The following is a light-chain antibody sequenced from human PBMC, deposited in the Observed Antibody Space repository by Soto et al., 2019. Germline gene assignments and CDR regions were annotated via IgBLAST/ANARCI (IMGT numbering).Light chain of an antibody. V-gene: IGKV3D-11*01. CDR3: QQRSNWLT. CDR1: QGVSSY. Sequence: EIVLTQSPATLSLSPGERATLSCRASQGVSSYLAWYQQKPGQAPRLLIYDASIRTTGIPARFSGSGPGTDFTPTISSLEPEDFAVYYCQQRSNWLTFGGGTKVEIK. CDR2: DAS. J-gene: IGKJ4*01.